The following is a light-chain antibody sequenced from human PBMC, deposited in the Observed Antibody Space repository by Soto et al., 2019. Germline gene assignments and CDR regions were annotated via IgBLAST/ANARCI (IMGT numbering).Light chain of an antibody. CDR3: FSYTSSTAYV. Sequence: QSVLTQPVSVSGSPGQSITISCTGTSSDVGGYNHVSWYQLHPGKAPILMLYEVSNRPSGVSNRFSGSKSGNTASLTISGLQAEDEADYYCFSYTSSTAYVFGTGTKVTVL. V-gene: IGLV2-14*01. CDR2: EVS. CDR1: SSDVGGYNH. J-gene: IGLJ1*01.